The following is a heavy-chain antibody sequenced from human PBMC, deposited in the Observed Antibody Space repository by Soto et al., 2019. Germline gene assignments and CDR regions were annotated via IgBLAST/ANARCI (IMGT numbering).Heavy chain of an antibody. J-gene: IGHJ6*02. CDR1: GYTFSDFD. D-gene: IGHD3-16*01. V-gene: IGHV1-8*01. CDR2: MNAKSGDT. CDR3: ARGNPFNYAGFDV. Sequence: QAHLEQSGAEVKRPGASVTVSCKASGYTFSDFDINWLRQAAGQGPEWMGWMNAKSGDTFSAQRFQGKFSMTWDTSLNTAYMEVGSLTSDDVAIYYCARGNPFNYAGFDVWGQGTTVAVSS.